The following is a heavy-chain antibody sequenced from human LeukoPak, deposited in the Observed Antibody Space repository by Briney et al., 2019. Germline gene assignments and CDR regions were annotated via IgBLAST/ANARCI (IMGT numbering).Heavy chain of an antibody. D-gene: IGHD7-27*01. CDR3: ARDGEPRYWGSGYYYGMDV. Sequence: GGSLRLSCAASGFTCSTYAMNWVRQAPGKGLEWVSSISGSASRTYYADSVKGRFTISRDNSKNTLSLQMNSLRADDTAVYYCARDGEPRYWGSGYYYGMDVWGQGTTVTVSS. CDR1: GFTCSTYA. J-gene: IGHJ6*02. V-gene: IGHV3-23*01. CDR2: ISGSASRT.